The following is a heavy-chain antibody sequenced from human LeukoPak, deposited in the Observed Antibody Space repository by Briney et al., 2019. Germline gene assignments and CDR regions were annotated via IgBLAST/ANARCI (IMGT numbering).Heavy chain of an antibody. CDR3: ARADWVY. D-gene: IGHD3/OR15-3a*01. Sequence: GGSLRLSCAASGFTFFSHEMNWVRQAPGKGLEWVSYITTSDVTPLYADSVKGRFTISRDNAKKSLYLQLNSLRAEDTAVYYCARADWVYWGQGTLVTVSS. J-gene: IGHJ4*02. CDR1: GFTFFSHE. V-gene: IGHV3-48*03. CDR2: ITTSDVTP.